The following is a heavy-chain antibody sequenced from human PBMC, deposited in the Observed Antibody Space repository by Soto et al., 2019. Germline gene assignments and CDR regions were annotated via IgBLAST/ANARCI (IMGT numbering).Heavy chain of an antibody. CDR3: ARDGHSNWNYFDP. CDR2: IYYSGST. CDR1: GGSISSGDYY. D-gene: IGHD1-7*01. V-gene: IGHV4-30-4*01. J-gene: IGHJ6*02. Sequence: SETLSLTCTVSGGSISSGDYYWSWIRQPPGKGLEWIGYIYYSGSTYYNPSLKSRVTISVDTSKNQFSLKLSSVTAADTAVYYCARDGHSNWNYFDPWGQGTTVTVSS.